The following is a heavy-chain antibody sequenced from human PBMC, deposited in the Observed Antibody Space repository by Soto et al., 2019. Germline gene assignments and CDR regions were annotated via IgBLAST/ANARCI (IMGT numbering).Heavy chain of an antibody. V-gene: IGHV3-11*01. CDR1: VFAFTHYY. J-gene: IGHJ4*02. CDR3: ARDRYNWNRLDY. D-gene: IGHD1-20*01. Sequence: GGSLRLSCASSVFAFTHYYMTWIRLAPGKGLEWVSYISRSGSTIYYADCVKGRLTISRDNAKNSLYLQMNSLRAEDTAVYYCARDRYNWNRLDYWGQGTLVTVSS. CDR2: ISRSGSTI.